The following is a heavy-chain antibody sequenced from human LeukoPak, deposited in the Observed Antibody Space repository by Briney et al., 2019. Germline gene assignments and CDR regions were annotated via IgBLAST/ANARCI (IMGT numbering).Heavy chain of an antibody. Sequence: SETLSLTCTVSGGSISYSNSYWGWLRQPPGKGLEWIGTISYSGTTYYSPSLKSRVTISLDTSKNQFSLKLSSVTAADTAIYYCARDFSSSSTVYYYYYMDVWGKGTTVTVSS. CDR1: GGSISYSNSY. CDR2: ISYSGTT. V-gene: IGHV4-39*07. CDR3: ARDFSSSSTVYYYYYMDV. D-gene: IGHD6-6*01. J-gene: IGHJ6*03.